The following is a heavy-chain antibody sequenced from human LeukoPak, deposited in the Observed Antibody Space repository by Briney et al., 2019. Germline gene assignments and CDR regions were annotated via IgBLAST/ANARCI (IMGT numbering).Heavy chain of an antibody. CDR2: ISNDGTNI. V-gene: IGHV3-30*18. CDR1: GFTFSSDG. CDR3: TKEGQRGSYGAYDDYH. Sequence: GGSLRLSCAASGFTFSSDGMHWVRQAPCKGLERVPAISNDGTNIYYTDSVNGRFTISRVNFKNKVYLQMNSLRVEDTAMYYCTKEGQRGSYGAYDDYHWGQGTLVIVSS. D-gene: IGHD5-12*01. J-gene: IGHJ5*02.